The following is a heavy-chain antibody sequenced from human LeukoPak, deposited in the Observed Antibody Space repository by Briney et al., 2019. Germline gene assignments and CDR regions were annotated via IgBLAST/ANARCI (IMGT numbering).Heavy chain of an antibody. J-gene: IGHJ4*02. CDR3: ARVRSRDGYLYFDY. CDR2: IYYSGST. D-gene: IGHD5-24*01. Sequence: SETLSLTCTVSGGSISSYYWSWIRQPPGKGLEWIGYIYYSGSTNYNPSLKRRVTISVDTSKNQFSLKLSSVTAADTAVYYCARVRSRDGYLYFDYWGQGTLVTVSS. V-gene: IGHV4-59*01. CDR1: GGSISSYY.